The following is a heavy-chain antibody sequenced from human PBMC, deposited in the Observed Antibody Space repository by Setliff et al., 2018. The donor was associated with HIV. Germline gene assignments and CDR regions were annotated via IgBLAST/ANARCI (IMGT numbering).Heavy chain of an antibody. V-gene: IGHV3-48*04. Sequence: GGSLRLSCAASGFTFTNYFMTWVRQAPGKGLEWVSYIGRSSTPIYYADSVKGRFTISSDNAKNSLVLQMSSLRAEDTAVYFCARDSGIAGADDYWGPGTLVTVSS. CDR1: GFTFTNYF. CDR3: ARDSGIAGADDY. CDR2: IGRSSTPI. J-gene: IGHJ4*02. D-gene: IGHD6-13*01.